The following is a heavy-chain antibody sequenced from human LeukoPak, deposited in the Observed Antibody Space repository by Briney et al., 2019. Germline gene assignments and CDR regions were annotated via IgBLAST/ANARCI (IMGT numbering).Heavy chain of an antibody. Sequence: GGSLRLSCAASGFSYSNNYMSWVRQAPGKGLEWVSTINRDGGTLHSDSVKGRVTISRDKSRNTLYLQMTSLRAEDTAVYYCWRGGYDMYDWGQGTTVSVSS. CDR3: WRGGYDMYD. CDR1: GFSYSNNY. J-gene: IGHJ6*02. CDR2: INRDGGT. V-gene: IGHV3-66*01. D-gene: IGHD2-2*01.